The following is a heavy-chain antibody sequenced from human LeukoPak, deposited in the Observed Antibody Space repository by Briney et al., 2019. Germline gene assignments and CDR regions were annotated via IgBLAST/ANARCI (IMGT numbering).Heavy chain of an antibody. CDR1: GFTFSSYS. Sequence: PGGSLRLSCATSGFTFSSYSMNWVRQAPGKGLEWVSSISSSSSYIYYADSVKGRFTISRDNAKNSLSLQMNSLRAEDTAVYYCARAGVGAYYFDYWGQGTLVTVSS. D-gene: IGHD1-26*01. V-gene: IGHV3-21*01. J-gene: IGHJ4*02. CDR3: ARAGVGAYYFDY. CDR2: ISSSSSYI.